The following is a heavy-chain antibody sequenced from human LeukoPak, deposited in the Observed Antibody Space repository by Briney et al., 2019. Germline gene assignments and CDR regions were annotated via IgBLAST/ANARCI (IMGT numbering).Heavy chain of an antibody. CDR3: ARGALLWFGDRMEYYFDY. V-gene: IGHV4-59*01. CDR2: IYYSGNT. J-gene: IGHJ4*02. D-gene: IGHD3-10*01. CDR1: SCSITNYY. Sequence: SETLSLTCTVSSCSITNYYWSWIRQPPGKGLEWIGFIYYSGNTNYNPSLKSRVTISVDTSKNQFSLKLSSMTAADTAVYYCARGALLWFGDRMEYYFDYWGQGTLLTVSS.